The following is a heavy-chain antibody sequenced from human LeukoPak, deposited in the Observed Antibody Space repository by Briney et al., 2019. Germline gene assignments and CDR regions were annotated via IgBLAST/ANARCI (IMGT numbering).Heavy chain of an antibody. D-gene: IGHD6-13*01. CDR3: ARDKEGVAAVL. CDR1: GDTLTGYY. J-gene: IGHJ4*02. CDR2: INHNSGGT. V-gene: IGHV1-2*06. Sequence: ASVKVSCKASGDTLTGYYMHWVRQAPGQGLEWMGRINHNSGGTNYAQKFQGGVTMTRDTSISTAYTELSRLRSDDTAVYYCARDKEGVAAVLWGQGTLVTVSS.